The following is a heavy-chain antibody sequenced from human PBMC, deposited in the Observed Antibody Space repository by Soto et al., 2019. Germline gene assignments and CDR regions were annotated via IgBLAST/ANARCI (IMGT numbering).Heavy chain of an antibody. CDR1: GFTFRSFT. CDR3: TRDASRDSSARGWFDP. CDR2: ISSNSAYI. D-gene: IGHD6-13*01. V-gene: IGHV3-21*01. J-gene: IGHJ5*02. Sequence: RVSCADSGFTFRSFTMNWVRQAPGKGLEWVSTISSNSAYIYYTDALRGRFTISRDNAKNSLHLQMNSLRAEDTAVYYCTRDASRDSSARGWFDPWGPVTLVTV.